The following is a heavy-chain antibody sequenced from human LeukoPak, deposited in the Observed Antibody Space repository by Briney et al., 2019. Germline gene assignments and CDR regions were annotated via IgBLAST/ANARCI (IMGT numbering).Heavy chain of an antibody. CDR3: ARVRAAYCGGDCYSGAFDI. V-gene: IGHV3-74*01. Sequence: GGSLRLSCAASGFTFSPSWMHWVRQAPGKGLEWVSRINNDGSYINYADSVKGRFTISRDNAKNTLNLQMNSLRAEDTAVYYCARVRAAYCGGDCYSGAFDIWGQGTMVTVSS. CDR2: INNDGSYI. CDR1: GFTFSPSW. J-gene: IGHJ3*02. D-gene: IGHD2-21*02.